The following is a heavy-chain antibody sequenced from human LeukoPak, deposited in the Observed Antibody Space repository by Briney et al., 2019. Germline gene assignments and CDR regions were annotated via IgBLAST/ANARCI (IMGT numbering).Heavy chain of an antibody. Sequence: SVKVSCKASGGTFSSYAISWVRQAPGQGLEWMGGIIPIFGTANYAQKFQGRVTITADKSTSTAYVELSSLRSEDTAVYYCARERGNWNDKAFDIWGQGTMVTVSS. CDR3: ARERGNWNDKAFDI. CDR1: GGTFSSYA. CDR2: IIPIFGTA. D-gene: IGHD1-20*01. V-gene: IGHV1-69*06. J-gene: IGHJ3*02.